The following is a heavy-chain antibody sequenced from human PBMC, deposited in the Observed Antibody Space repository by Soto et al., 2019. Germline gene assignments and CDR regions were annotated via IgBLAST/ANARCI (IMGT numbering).Heavy chain of an antibody. CDR1: GGSISNHY. D-gene: IGHD7-27*01. CDR2: IYYNGNT. J-gene: IGHJ4*02. V-gene: IGHV4-59*11. CDR3: TRANWYSEY. Sequence: QVQLQESGPGLVKPSETLSLTCSGSGGSISNHYWSWIRQPPGKGLEWIGYIYYNGNTNYNPSLKSRVTMSVDTSMNQISLKLTPVTAADTAVSYGTRANWYSEYWGQGTLVTVSS.